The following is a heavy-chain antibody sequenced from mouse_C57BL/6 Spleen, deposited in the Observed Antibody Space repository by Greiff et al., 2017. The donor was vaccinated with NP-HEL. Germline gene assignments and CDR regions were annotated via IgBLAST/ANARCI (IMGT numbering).Heavy chain of an antibody. CDR1: GYTFTSYW. J-gene: IGHJ1*03. D-gene: IGHD3-3*01. CDR2: IDPSDSYT. Sequence: QVQLQQPGAELVMPGASVKLSCKASGYTFTSYWMHWVKQRPGQGLEWIGEIDPSDSYTNYNQKFKGKSTLTVDKSSSTAYMQLSSLTSEDSAVYYCARSDRYFDVWGTGTTVTVSS. V-gene: IGHV1-69*01. CDR3: ARSDRYFDV.